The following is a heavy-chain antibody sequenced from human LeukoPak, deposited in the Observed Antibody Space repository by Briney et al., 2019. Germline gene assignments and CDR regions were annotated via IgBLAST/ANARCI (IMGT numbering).Heavy chain of an antibody. J-gene: IGHJ4*02. CDR1: GYTLTELS. D-gene: IGHD2-2*01. Sequence: ASVEVSCKVSGYTLTELSMHWVRQAPGKGLEWMGGFDPEDGETIYAQKFQGRVTMTEDTSTDTAYMELSSLRSEDTAVYYCATDLACSSTSCYLTNYWGQGTLVTVSS. CDR3: ATDLACSSTSCYLTNY. CDR2: FDPEDGET. V-gene: IGHV1-24*01.